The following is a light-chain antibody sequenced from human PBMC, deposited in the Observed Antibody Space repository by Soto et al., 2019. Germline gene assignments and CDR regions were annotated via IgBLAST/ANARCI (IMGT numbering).Light chain of an antibody. CDR1: SSDIGYYNL. CDR3: CSYAVTSTYV. V-gene: IGLV2-23*01. Sequence: QSVLTQPPSVSGAPGQRVTISCGGSSSDIGYYNLVSWYQHHPGKAPKFLIYEGTKRPSGVSSRFSGSKSGNTASLTISGLQAEDEAYYYCCSYAVTSTYVFGTGTKVTVL. CDR2: EGT. J-gene: IGLJ1*01.